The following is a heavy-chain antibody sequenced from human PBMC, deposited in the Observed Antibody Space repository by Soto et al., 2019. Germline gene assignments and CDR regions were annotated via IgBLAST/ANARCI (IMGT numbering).Heavy chain of an antibody. V-gene: IGHV3-30-3*01. D-gene: IGHD3-9*01. CDR2: ISYDGGRQ. CDR1: GFTFSSYA. J-gene: IGHJ3*02. Sequence: QVQLVESGGGVVQPGRSLRLSCAASGFTFSSYAMHWVRQAPGKGLEWVAVISYDGGRQYFGDFVEGRFTISRDNSRNTLYLQMNSLRAEDTAVYYGARVDSYDVLTGREALDIWGQGAVVTVSS. CDR3: ARVDSYDVLTGREALDI.